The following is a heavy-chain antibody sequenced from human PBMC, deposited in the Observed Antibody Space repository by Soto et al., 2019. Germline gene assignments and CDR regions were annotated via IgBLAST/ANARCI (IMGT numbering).Heavy chain of an antibody. CDR2: IDPSDSYT. D-gene: IGHD6-19*01. Sequence: PGESLKISCKGSGYSFTSYWISWVRQMPGKGLEWMGRIDPSDSYTNYSPPFQGHVTISADKCISTAYLQWSSLKASDTAMYYCARHLDVAGGYYYYAMDVWGQGTTVTVSS. V-gene: IGHV5-10-1*01. J-gene: IGHJ6*02. CDR1: GYSFTSYW. CDR3: ARHLDVAGGYYYYAMDV.